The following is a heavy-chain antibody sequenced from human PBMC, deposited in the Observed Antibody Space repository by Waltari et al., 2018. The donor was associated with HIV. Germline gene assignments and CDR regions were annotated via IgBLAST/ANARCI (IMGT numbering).Heavy chain of an antibody. CDR1: GLCFTNHW. D-gene: IGHD4-4*01. CDR2: IYPGDSDT. J-gene: IGHJ6*02. V-gene: IGHV5-51*03. Sequence: VQLVRSGAEVQRPGASLKHSFTGFGLCFTNHWIGWVRQTPGKGLEWRGIIYPGDSDTRYSQSFEGRVTISVDKSITTAYLQWSSLKASDTAMYYCARSGGYSNYFWRAGLDVWGQGTTVTVSS. CDR3: ARSGGYSNYFWRAGLDV.